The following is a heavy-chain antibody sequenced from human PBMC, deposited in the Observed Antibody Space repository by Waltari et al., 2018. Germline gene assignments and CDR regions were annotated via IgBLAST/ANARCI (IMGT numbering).Heavy chain of an antibody. V-gene: IGHV1-69*11. D-gene: IGHD6-6*01. CDR2: IIPILGRA. CDR3: ARAESIAARPRIYYYYYYMDV. J-gene: IGHJ6*03. CDR1: GGTFASYA. Sequence: QVQLVQSGAEVKTPGSSVKVSCKSSGGTFASYAIRWVLRAPRPRLEWMGGIIPILGRANYAQKLQGRVTITADESTSTAYMELSSLRSEDTAVYYCARAESIAARPRIYYYYYYMDVWGKGTTVTVSS.